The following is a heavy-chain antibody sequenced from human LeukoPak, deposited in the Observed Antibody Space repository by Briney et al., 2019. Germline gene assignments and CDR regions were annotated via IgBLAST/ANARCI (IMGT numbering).Heavy chain of an antibody. CDR3: AKDRSYYDILTGYYPSPLFDY. V-gene: IGHV3-23*01. Sequence: GGSLRLSCAASGFTVSSNYMSWVRQAPGKGLEWVSAISGSGGSTYYADSVKGRFTISRDNSKNTLYLQMNSLRAEDTAVYYCAKDRSYYDILTGYYPSPLFDYWGQGTLVTVSS. D-gene: IGHD3-9*01. CDR1: GFTVSSNY. J-gene: IGHJ4*02. CDR2: ISGSGGST.